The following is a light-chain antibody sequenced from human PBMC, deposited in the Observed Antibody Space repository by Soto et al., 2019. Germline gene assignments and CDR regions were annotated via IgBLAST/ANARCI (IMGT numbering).Light chain of an antibody. CDR2: GAS. J-gene: IGKJ3*01. CDR3: QQYGSSPPQFT. Sequence: EIVLTQSPGTLSLSPGERATLSCRASQSVSSSYLAWYQQKPGQAPRLLIYGASSRATGIPDRFSGSGSGKECTLTISRLEPEDFAVYYYQQYGSSPPQFTFGPGTKVDIK. CDR1: QSVSSSY. V-gene: IGKV3-20*01.